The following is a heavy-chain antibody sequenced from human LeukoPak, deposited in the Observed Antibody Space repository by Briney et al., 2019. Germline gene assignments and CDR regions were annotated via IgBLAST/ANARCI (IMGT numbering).Heavy chain of an antibody. CDR3: AKDPGLLPQLVYY. J-gene: IGHJ4*02. D-gene: IGHD3-22*01. CDR2: LSGRGGNS. Sequence: GGSLRLSCAASGFTFSIYVMSWVRQAPGKGLEWVSTLSGRGGNSYYADSVKGRFTISRDNSKNTLYLQMNSLRAEDTAVYYCAKDPGLLPQLVYYWGQGTLVTVSS. CDR1: GFTFSIYV. V-gene: IGHV3-23*01.